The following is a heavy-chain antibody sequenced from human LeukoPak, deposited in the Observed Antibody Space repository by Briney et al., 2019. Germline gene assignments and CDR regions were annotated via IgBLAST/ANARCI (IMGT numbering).Heavy chain of an antibody. Sequence: ASVKVSCKASGYTCTSYGISWVRQAPGQGLEWMGWISAYNGNTNYAQKLQGRVTMTTDTSTSTAYMELRSLRSDDTAVYYCARTPYYYDSSGYFDFDYWGQGTLVTVSS. V-gene: IGHV1-18*01. CDR3: ARTPYYYDSSGYFDFDY. D-gene: IGHD3-22*01. CDR2: ISAYNGNT. CDR1: GYTCTSYG. J-gene: IGHJ4*02.